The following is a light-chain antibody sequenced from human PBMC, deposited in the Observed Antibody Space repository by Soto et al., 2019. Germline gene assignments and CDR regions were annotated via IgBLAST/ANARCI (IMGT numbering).Light chain of an antibody. V-gene: IGLV2-23*01. CDR2: EGS. Sequence: QSALAQPASVSGSPGQSITISCTGTSSDVGSYNLVSWYQQHPGKAPKLMIYEGSKRPSGVSNRFSGSKSDNTASLTISGLQAEDETDYYCCSYAAGSTYVLGTGTKATV. CDR3: CSYAAGSTYV. J-gene: IGLJ1*01. CDR1: SSDVGSYNL.